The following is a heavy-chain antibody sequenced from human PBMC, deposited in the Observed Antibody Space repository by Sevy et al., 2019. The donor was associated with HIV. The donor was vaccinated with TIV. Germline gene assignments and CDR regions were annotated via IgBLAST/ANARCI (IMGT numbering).Heavy chain of an antibody. CDR2: ISAYYGRT. D-gene: IGHD3-22*01. CDR3: VREAQYSYYIYFAY. CDR1: GYTFTDYA. V-gene: IGHV1-18*01. J-gene: IGHJ4*02. Sequence: ASVKVSCKASGYTFTDYAISWVRQAPGGGLEWVGWISAYYGRTIYAPSLQGRVTLTKNTSTNTAYMELGGLRSDDTAVYYCVREAQYSYYIYFAYWGQGTLVTVSS.